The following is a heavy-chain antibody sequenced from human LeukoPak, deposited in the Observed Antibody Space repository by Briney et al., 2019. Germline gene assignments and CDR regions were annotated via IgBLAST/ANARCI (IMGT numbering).Heavy chain of an antibody. D-gene: IGHD4-11*01. J-gene: IGHJ4*02. CDR2: IYYSGST. V-gene: IGHV4-39*07. CDR3: ARDPVPYSNPPGNY. Sequence: SETLSLTCTVSGGSISSSSYYWGWIRQPPGKGLEWIGSIYYSGSTYYNPSLKSRVTISVDTSKNQFSLKLSSVTAADTAVYYCARDPVPYSNPPGNYWGQGTLVTVSS. CDR1: GGSISSSSYY.